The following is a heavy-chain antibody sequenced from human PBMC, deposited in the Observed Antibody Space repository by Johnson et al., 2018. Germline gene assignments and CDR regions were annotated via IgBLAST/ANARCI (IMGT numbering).Heavy chain of an antibody. J-gene: IGHJ6*04. CDR2: ISWNSGSI. CDR1: GFTFDDYA. CDR3: VREGSSGWCEMDV. Sequence: VQLVQSGGGLVQPGRSLRLSCAASGFTFDDYAMHWVRQAPGKGLEWVSGISWNSGSIGSADSVKGRFTISRDNAKNSLYLQMNSLRAEDTAVYYCVREGSSGWCEMDVWGKGTTVTVSS. V-gene: IGHV3-9*01. D-gene: IGHD6-19*01.